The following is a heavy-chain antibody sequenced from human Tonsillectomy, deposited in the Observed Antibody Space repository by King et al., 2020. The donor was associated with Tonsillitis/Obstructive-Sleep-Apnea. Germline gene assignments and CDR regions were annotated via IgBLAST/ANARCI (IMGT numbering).Heavy chain of an antibody. J-gene: IGHJ5*02. Sequence: GQLVQSGAEVKKPGASVKVSCKASGYTFTNYAMHWVRQAPGQRLEWMGWINADNGNTIYSQKFQGRVTITRDTSASTAYMELSSLGSEDTAVYYCARDGDFWIGYHWFDPWGQGTLVTVSS. D-gene: IGHD3-3*01. CDR2: INADNGNT. CDR3: ARDGDFWIGYHWFDP. CDR1: GYTFTNYA. V-gene: IGHV1-3*01.